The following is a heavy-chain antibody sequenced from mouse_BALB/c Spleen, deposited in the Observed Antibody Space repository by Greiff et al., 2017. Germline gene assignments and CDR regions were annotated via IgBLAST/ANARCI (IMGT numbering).Heavy chain of an antibody. D-gene: IGHD1-2*01. CDR1: GFSLPSYG. Sequence: VQLQQSGPSLVQPSQSLSITCTVSGFSLPSYGVHWVRQSPGKGLEWLGVIWRGGSTDYNAAFMSRLSITKDNSKSQVFFKMNSLQADDTAIYYCAKEGDYGYGFAYWGQGTLVTVSA. V-gene: IGHV2-5-1*01. CDR3: AKEGDYGYGFAY. CDR2: IWRGGST. J-gene: IGHJ3*01.